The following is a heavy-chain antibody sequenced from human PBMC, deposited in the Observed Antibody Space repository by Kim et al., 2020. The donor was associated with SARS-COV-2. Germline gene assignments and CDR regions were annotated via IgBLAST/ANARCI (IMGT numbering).Heavy chain of an antibody. CDR1: GFTFSSYG. Sequence: GGSLRLSCAASGFTFSSYGMHWVRQAPGKGLEWVAVISYDGSNKYYADSVKGRFTISRDNSKNTLYLQMNSLRAEDTAVYYCAKDGSYYDILTGYYPSDYWGQGTLVTVSS. D-gene: IGHD3-9*01. CDR3: AKDGSYYDILTGYYPSDY. V-gene: IGHV3-30*18. CDR2: ISYDGSNK. J-gene: IGHJ4*02.